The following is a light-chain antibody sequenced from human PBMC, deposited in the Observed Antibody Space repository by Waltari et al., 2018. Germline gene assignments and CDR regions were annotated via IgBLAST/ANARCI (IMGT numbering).Light chain of an antibody. V-gene: IGKV3-20*01. CDR1: QSVGRT. J-gene: IGKJ1*01. CDR3: QHYVRLPVA. CDR2: GAS. Sequence: EIVLTQSPGTLSLSPGERATLPCRASQSVGRTLAWYQQKPGHAPRLLNYGASTRATGTPDRFSGSGSGTDFSLTISRLDPADFAVYYCQHYVRLPVAFGQGTTVEIK.